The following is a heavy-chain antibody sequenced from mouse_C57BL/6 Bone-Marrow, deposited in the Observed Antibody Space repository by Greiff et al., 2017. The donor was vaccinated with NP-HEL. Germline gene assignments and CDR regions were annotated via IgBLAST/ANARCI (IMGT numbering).Heavy chain of an antibody. CDR3: TRGFYDGYYMRFAY. Sequence: VQLQQSGTVLARPGASVKMSCKTSGYTFTSYWMHWVKQRPGQGLEWIGAIYPGNSDTSYNQKFKGKAKLTAVTSASTAYMELSSLTNEDSAVYDCTRGFYDGYYMRFAYWGQGTLVTVSA. CDR2: IYPGNSDT. D-gene: IGHD2-3*01. J-gene: IGHJ3*01. CDR1: GYTFTSYW. V-gene: IGHV1-5*01.